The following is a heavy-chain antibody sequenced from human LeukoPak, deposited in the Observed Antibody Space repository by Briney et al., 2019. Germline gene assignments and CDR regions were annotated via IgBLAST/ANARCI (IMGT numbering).Heavy chain of an antibody. D-gene: IGHD1-26*01. J-gene: IGHJ4*02. CDR3: ARDPNFRYSGSSYFDY. Sequence: ASVKVSCKASGYTFTGYYMHWVRQATGQGLEWMGWINPNSGGTNYAQKFQGRVTMTRDTSIGTAYMELSRLRSEDTAVYYCARDPNFRYSGSSYFDYWGQGTLVTVSS. CDR2: INPNSGGT. CDR1: GYTFTGYY. V-gene: IGHV1-2*02.